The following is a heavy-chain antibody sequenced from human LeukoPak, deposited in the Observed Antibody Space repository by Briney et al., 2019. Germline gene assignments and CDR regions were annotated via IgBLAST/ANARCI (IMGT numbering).Heavy chain of an antibody. CDR1: GFTFNNYG. D-gene: IGHD2-21*01. J-gene: IGHJ4*02. CDR3: AKKSGDHFHFDF. CDR2: IGTSGANT. Sequence: GGSLRLSCAASGFTFNNYGMGWVRQTPGKGLEWVATIGTSGANTYHADSVKGRFTISRDNSKSTLYLQMNSLRAEDTAVYHCAKKSGDHFHFDFWGQGALVTVSS. V-gene: IGHV3-23*01.